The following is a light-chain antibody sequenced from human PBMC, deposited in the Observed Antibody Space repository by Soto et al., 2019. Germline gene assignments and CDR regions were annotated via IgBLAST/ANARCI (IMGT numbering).Light chain of an antibody. V-gene: IGLV2-14*01. CDR1: SSDVGGYKY. CDR3: SSYTSSRCRV. CDR2: EVS. Sequence: QSVLTQPASVSGSPGQSITISCTGTSSDVGGYKYVSWYQQHPGKAPKLMIYEVSNRPSGVSNRFSGSKSGNTASLTISGLQTEDEADYYCSSYTSSRCRVFGGGTQLTVL. J-gene: IGLJ3*02.